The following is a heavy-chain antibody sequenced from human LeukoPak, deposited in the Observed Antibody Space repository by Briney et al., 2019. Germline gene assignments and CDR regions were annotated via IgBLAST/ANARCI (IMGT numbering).Heavy chain of an antibody. CDR1: GFTFSSYA. V-gene: IGHV3-74*01. CDR3: ARYCSSTSCDKEGY. CDR2: INTDGSST. J-gene: IGHJ4*02. Sequence: PGRSLRLSCAASGFTFSSYAMHWVRQAPGKGLVWVSRINTDGSSTSYTDSVKGRFTISRDNAKNTLYLQMNSLRAEDTAVYYCARYCSSTSCDKEGYWGQGTLVTVSS. D-gene: IGHD2-2*02.